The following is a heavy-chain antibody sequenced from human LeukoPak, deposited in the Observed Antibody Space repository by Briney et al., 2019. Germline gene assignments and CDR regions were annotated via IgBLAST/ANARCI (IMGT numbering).Heavy chain of an antibody. D-gene: IGHD6-13*01. J-gene: IGHJ4*02. CDR1: GGSISSSSYY. CDR3: ARHEQQLVEFDY. CDR2: IYYSGST. Sequence: SETLSLTCTVSGGSISSSSYYWGWICQPPGKGLEWIGSIYYSGSTYYNPSLKSRVTISVDTSKNQFSLKLSSVTAADTAVYYCARHEQQLVEFDYWGQGTLVTVSS. V-gene: IGHV4-39*01.